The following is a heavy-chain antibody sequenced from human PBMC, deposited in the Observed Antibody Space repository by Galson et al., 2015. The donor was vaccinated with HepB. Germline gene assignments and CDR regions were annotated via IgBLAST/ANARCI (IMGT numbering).Heavy chain of an antibody. J-gene: IGHJ1*01. CDR3: VRDYSTAWDSEFFQH. D-gene: IGHD6-19*01. V-gene: IGHV3-21*01. CDR2: FSSSSTYI. Sequence: SLRLSCAASGFTFSSYGMHWVRQAPGKGLEWVSSFSSSSTYIYYADSVRGRFTISRDNAKNSLYLQMNSLRAEDTAVYYCVRDYSTAWDSEFFQHWGQGTLVTVSS. CDR1: GFTFSSYG.